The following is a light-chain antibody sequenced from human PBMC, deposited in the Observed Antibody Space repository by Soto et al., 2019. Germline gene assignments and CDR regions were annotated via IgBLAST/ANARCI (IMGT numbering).Light chain of an antibody. J-gene: IGKJ1*01. CDR1: ESVRNN. Sequence: IVMTQSPDTLYVSPGDRATLTCRASESVRNNLAWYQRRPGQAPSLLIYGASTRATGTPARFSGSGSGTEFTLNFSGLQSEDFAVYYCQQYVNWPPWTFGQGTKVEIK. CDR3: QQYVNWPPWT. CDR2: GAS. V-gene: IGKV3-15*01.